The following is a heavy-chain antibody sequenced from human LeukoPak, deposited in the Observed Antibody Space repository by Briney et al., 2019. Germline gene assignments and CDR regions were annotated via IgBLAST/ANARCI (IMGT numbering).Heavy chain of an antibody. CDR3: ARDIRGYSYGDFDY. J-gene: IGHJ4*02. CDR1: GFSFSSYF. Sequence: PGGSLRLSCAASGFSFSSYFMNWVRQAPGKGLEWVSSISSSGSYIYYADSVKGRFTISRDNAKNSLYLQMNSLRAEDTAVYYCARDIRGYSYGDFDYWGQGTLVTVSS. CDR2: ISSSGSYI. D-gene: IGHD5-18*01. V-gene: IGHV3-21*01.